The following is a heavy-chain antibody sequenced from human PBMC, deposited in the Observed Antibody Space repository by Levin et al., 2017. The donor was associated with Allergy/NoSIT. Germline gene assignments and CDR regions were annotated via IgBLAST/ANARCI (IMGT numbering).Heavy chain of an antibody. D-gene: IGHD3-10*01. V-gene: IGHV3-23*01. Sequence: GGSLRLSCAASGFTFSSHAMGWVRQAAGKGLEWVSSISESGRNTYYADSVKGRFTISRDNSKNTLYLQMNSVRAEDTAVYHCAKDNRGSGSYGWFDPWGQGTLVTVSS. CDR2: ISESGRNT. CDR1: GFTFSSHA. CDR3: AKDNRGSGSYGWFDP. J-gene: IGHJ5*02.